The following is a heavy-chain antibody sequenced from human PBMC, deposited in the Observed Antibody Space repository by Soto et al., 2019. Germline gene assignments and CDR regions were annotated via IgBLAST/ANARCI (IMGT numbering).Heavy chain of an antibody. CDR3: ARSHDILTGFSSPHFDY. CDR2: IYYSGST. D-gene: IGHD3-9*01. Sequence: QVQLQESGPGLVKPSETLSLTCTVSGDSVSSYYWSWIRQPPGKGLEWIGYIYYSGSTNYNPSLKRRVTLSVDTSKNQFSLKLSSVTAADTAVYYCARSHDILTGFSSPHFDYWGQGTLVTVSS. V-gene: IGHV4-59*02. J-gene: IGHJ4*02. CDR1: GDSVSSYY.